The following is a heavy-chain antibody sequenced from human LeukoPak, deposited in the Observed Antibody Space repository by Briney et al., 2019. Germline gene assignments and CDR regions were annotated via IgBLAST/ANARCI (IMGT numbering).Heavy chain of an antibody. CDR3: ASRSGRGYSYGPRDYYMDV. V-gene: IGHV1-69*05. D-gene: IGHD5-18*01. CDR1: GGTFSSYA. Sequence: SVKVSCKASGGTFSSYAISWVRQAPGQGLEWMGRIIPIFGTANYAQKFQGRVTITTDESTSTAYMELSSLRSEDTAVYYCASRSGRGYSYGPRDYYMDVWGKGPRSPSP. J-gene: IGHJ6*03. CDR2: IIPIFGTA.